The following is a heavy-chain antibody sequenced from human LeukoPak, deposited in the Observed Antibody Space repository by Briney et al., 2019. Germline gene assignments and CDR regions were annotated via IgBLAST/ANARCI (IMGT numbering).Heavy chain of an antibody. CDR3: ARVGYISSRIQDDN. J-gene: IGHJ4*01. Sequence: ASVNVSFKASGYTFTGYYMHWVRQAPGQGLEWMGWINPNSGGANYAQKFQGRVTMTRDTSISTAYMELSSLRSDDTAVYYCARVGYISSRIQDDNWGQGTLVTVSS. CDR2: INPNSGGA. D-gene: IGHD6-13*01. V-gene: IGHV1-2*02. CDR1: GYTFTGYY.